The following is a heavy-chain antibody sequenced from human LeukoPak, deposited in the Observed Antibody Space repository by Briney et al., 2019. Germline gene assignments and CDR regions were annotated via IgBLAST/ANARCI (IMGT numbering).Heavy chain of an antibody. CDR2: ISGSGVST. J-gene: IGHJ4*02. CDR3: ASDYYNS. Sequence: GGSLRLSCAASGFXFSSYAMSWVRQAPGKGLEWLSCISGSGVSTYYADSVKGRVTISRDNSENTLFLQMNSLRVEDTAVYYCASDYYNSGGQGTLVTVSS. CDR1: GFXFSSYA. D-gene: IGHD3-10*01. V-gene: IGHV3-23*01.